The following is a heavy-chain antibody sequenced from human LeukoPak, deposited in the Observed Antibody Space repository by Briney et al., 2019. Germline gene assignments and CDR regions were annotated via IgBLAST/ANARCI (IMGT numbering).Heavy chain of an antibody. D-gene: IGHD2-15*01. CDR3: ARGYSRAAFDI. Sequence: GGSLRLSCAASGFTFSSYAMSWVRQAPGRGLEWVSAISGSGGSTYYADSVKGRFTVSRDNGKNSLLLQMNSLRAEDTALYYCARGYSRAAFDIWGQGTVVAVSS. CDR1: GFTFSSYA. CDR2: ISGSGGST. V-gene: IGHV3-23*01. J-gene: IGHJ3*02.